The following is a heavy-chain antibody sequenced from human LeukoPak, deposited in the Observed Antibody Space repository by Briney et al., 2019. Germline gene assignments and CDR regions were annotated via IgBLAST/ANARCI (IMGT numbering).Heavy chain of an antibody. CDR3: ARVTTYYYDSSGFDY. Sequence: GGSLRLSCAASGFTFSSYSINWVRQAPGKGLEWVSYISSSSSTIYYADSVKGRFTISRDNAKNSLYLQMNSLRAEDTAVYYCARVTTYYYDSSGFDYWGQGTLVTVSS. CDR2: ISSSSSTI. V-gene: IGHV3-48*01. D-gene: IGHD3-22*01. CDR1: GFTFSSYS. J-gene: IGHJ4*02.